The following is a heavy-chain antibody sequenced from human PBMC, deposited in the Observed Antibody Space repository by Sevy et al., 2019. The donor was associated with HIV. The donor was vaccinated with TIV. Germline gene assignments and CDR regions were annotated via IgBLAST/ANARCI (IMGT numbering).Heavy chain of an antibody. CDR2: TYYRSKWYN. V-gene: IGHV6-1*01. Sequence: SQTLSLTCAISGDSVSSNSAAWNWIRQSPSRGLEWLGRTYYRSKWYNDYAVSVKSRITINPDTSENQFSLQLNSVTPEDTAVYYCARVNLGYSSSWYLGWFDPWGQGTLVTVSS. CDR1: GDSVSSNSAA. CDR3: ARVNLGYSSSWYLGWFDP. J-gene: IGHJ5*02. D-gene: IGHD6-13*01.